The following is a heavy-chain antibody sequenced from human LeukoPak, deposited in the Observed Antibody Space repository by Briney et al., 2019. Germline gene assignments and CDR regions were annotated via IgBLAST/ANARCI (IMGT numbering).Heavy chain of an antibody. V-gene: IGHV1-24*01. D-gene: IGHD4-17*01. CDR3: ATEPRDYGSNWFDP. CDR2: FDPEDGET. CDR1: GYTLTELS. J-gene: IGHJ5*02. Sequence: ASVKVSCKVSGYTLTELSMHWVRQAPGKGLEWMGGFDPEDGETIYAQKFQGRVTMTEDTSTDTAYMELSSLRSEDTAVYYCATEPRDYGSNWFDPWGQGTLVTVSS.